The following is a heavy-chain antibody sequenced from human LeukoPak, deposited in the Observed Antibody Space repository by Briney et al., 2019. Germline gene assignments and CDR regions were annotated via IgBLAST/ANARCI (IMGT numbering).Heavy chain of an antibody. V-gene: IGHV5-51*01. J-gene: IGHJ4*02. CDR1: GYSFTNYW. D-gene: IGHD3-9*01. CDR3: ARLDILTGSPFDY. CDR2: IYPGDSDP. Sequence: GESLKISCKGSGYSFTNYWIGWVRQMPGKGPEWMGIIYPGDSDPRYSPSFQGQVTISADKSISTAYLQWSSLKASDTAMYYCARLDILTGSPFDYWGQGTLVSVSS.